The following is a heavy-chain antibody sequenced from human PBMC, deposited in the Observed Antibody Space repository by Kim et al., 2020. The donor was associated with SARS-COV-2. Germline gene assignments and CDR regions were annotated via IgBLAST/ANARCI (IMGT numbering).Heavy chain of an antibody. D-gene: IGHD3-16*01. CDR3: AKDLGGGPHAFDI. J-gene: IGHJ3*02. V-gene: IGHV3-23*01. CDR2: ISGSGGST. Sequence: GGSLRLSCAASGFTFSSYAMSWVHQAPGKGLEWVSAISGSGGSTYYADSLKGRFTISRDNSKNTLYLQMNSLRAEDTAVYYCAKDLGGGPHAFDIWGQGTMVTVSS. CDR1: GFTFSSYA.